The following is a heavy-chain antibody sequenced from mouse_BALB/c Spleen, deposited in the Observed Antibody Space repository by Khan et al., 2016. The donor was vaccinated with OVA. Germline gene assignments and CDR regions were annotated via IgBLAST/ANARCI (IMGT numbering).Heavy chain of an antibody. CDR1: GFTFSSYG. J-gene: IGHJ2*01. CDR2: INSNGGST. V-gene: IGHV5-6-3*01. Sequence: EVELVESGGGLVQPGGSLKLSCAASGFTFSSYGMSLVRQTPDKRLELVATINSNGGSTYYPDSVKGRFTISRDNAKNTLYLQMGSLKSEDTAMYYCARMARTINWGQGTTLTVSS. CDR3: ARMARTIN.